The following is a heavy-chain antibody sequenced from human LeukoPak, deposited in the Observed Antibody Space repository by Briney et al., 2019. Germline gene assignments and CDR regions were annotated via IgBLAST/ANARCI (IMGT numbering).Heavy chain of an antibody. V-gene: IGHV1-46*01. D-gene: IGHD1-26*01. CDR1: GYTFTSYY. CDR3: ARDQGATTELDY. J-gene: IGHJ4*02. Sequence: ASVKVSCKASGYTFTSYYMHWVRQAPGQELEWMGIINPSGGSTSYAQKFQGRVTMTRDTSTSTVYMELSSLRSEDTAVYYCARDQGATTELDYWGQGTLVTVSS. CDR2: INPSGGST.